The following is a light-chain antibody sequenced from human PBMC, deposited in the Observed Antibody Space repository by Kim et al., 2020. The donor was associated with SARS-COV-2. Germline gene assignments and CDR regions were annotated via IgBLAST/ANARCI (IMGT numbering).Light chain of an antibody. CDR2: RTS. V-gene: IGKV3-20*01. Sequence: PGEGTTLSCRARQSVSSIYLAWYQQKLGQAPRLLIYRTSIRATGIPDRFSGSGSGTDFTLTISRLEPEDFAVYYCQQYSNSLGTFGQGTKLEI. CDR1: QSVSSIY. J-gene: IGKJ2*02. CDR3: QQYSNSLGT.